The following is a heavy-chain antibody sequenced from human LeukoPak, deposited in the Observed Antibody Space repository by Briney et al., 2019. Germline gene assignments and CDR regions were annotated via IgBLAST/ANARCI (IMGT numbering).Heavy chain of an antibody. CDR3: ARGVVVMVGGEDYFDY. J-gene: IGHJ4*02. Sequence: SETLSLTCTVSGDSISSDSYYWGWIRQPPGKGLEWIGSMYYSGNTYYNPSLKSRVTISVDTSKNQFSLKLSSVTAADTAVYFCARGVVVMVGGEDYFDYWGQGTLVTVSS. V-gene: IGHV4-39*07. CDR2: MYYSGNT. D-gene: IGHD2-15*01. CDR1: GDSISSDSYY.